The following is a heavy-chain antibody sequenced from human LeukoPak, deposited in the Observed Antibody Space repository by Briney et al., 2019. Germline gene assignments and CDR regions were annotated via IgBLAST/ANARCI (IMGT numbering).Heavy chain of an antibody. Sequence: ETLSLTCAVYGGSFSGYYWSWIRQPPGKGLEWIGYIHYSGSTKYNPSLKSRVTISADTSKKQFSLKLSSVTAADTAVYYCARSGIYGDYGIYFDYWGQGTLVTVSS. CDR1: GGSFSGYY. V-gene: IGHV4-59*01. J-gene: IGHJ4*02. CDR3: ARSGIYGDYGIYFDY. CDR2: IHYSGST. D-gene: IGHD4-17*01.